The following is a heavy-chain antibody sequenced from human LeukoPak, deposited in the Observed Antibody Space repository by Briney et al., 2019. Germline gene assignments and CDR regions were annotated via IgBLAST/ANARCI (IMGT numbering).Heavy chain of an antibody. CDR3: ARGPPSGWTDY. CDR1: GGSFGGYY. CDR2: INHSGST. Sequence: SETLSLTCAVYGGSFGGYYWSWIRQPPGKGLEWIGEINHSGSTNYNPSLKSRVTISVDTSKNQFSLKLSSVTAADTAVYYCARGPPSGWTDYWGQGTLVTVSS. J-gene: IGHJ4*02. V-gene: IGHV4-34*01. D-gene: IGHD6-19*01.